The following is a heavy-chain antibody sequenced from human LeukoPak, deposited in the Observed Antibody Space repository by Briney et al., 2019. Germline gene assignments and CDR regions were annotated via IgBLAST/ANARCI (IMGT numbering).Heavy chain of an antibody. CDR1: GGSISSYY. Sequence: SETLSLTCTVSGGSISSYYWSWIRQPPGKGLEWIGYIYYSGSTNYNPSLKSRVTISVDTSENQFSLKLNSVTAADTAAYYCARGPGSSSYYYYGMDVWGQGTTVTVSS. CDR3: ARGPGSSSYYYYGMDV. D-gene: IGHD6-6*01. V-gene: IGHV4-59*01. J-gene: IGHJ6*02. CDR2: IYYSGST.